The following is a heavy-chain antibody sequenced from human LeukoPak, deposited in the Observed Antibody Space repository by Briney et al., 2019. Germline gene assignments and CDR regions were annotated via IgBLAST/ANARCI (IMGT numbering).Heavy chain of an antibody. CDR3: ARRYCSSTSCNPYFFDY. CDR2: ISPGDSDA. J-gene: IGHJ4*02. Sequence: GESLKISCKGSGYTFTNYYIGWVRQTPGKGLEWMGIISPGDSDARYGPSFQGQVTISADKSISTAYLRWSSLKASDTAMYYCARRYCSSTSCNPYFFDYWGQGTLVTVSS. CDR1: GYTFTNYY. V-gene: IGHV5-51*01. D-gene: IGHD2-2*01.